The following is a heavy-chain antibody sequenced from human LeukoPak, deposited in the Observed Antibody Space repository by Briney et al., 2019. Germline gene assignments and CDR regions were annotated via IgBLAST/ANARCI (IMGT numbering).Heavy chain of an antibody. V-gene: IGHV1-8*01. Sequence: ASVKVSCKASGYTFTSYDINWVRQATGQGLEWMGWMNPNSGNTGYAQKFQGRVTMTRNTSISTAYMELSSLRSEDTAVYYCARDESVVPAAESEGFDYWGQGTLVTVSS. D-gene: IGHD2-2*01. CDR1: GYTFTSYD. CDR3: ARDESVVPAAESEGFDY. CDR2: MNPNSGNT. J-gene: IGHJ4*02.